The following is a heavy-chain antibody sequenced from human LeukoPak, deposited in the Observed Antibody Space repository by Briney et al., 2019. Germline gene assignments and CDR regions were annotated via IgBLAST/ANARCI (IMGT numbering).Heavy chain of an antibody. CDR1: GGSFSGYY. CDR3: ARDRMKYSGYATFDY. CDR2: IYTSGST. Sequence: SETLSLTCAVYGGSFSGYYWSWIRQPAGKGLEWIGRIYTSGSTNYNPSLKSRVTMSVDTSKNQFSLKLSSVTAADTAVYYCARDRMKYSGYATFDYWGQGTLVTVSS. D-gene: IGHD5-12*01. J-gene: IGHJ4*02. V-gene: IGHV4-4*07.